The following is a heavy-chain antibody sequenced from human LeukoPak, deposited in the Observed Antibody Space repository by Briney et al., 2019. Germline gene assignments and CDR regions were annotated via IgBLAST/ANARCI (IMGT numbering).Heavy chain of an antibody. V-gene: IGHV1-2*02. J-gene: IGHJ4*02. CDR1: GYTFTDYY. CDR3: ARRPSTPVVPLDH. D-gene: IGHD2-2*01. CDR2: INPNNGDT. Sequence: ASVKVSCKASGYTFTDYYVHWVRQAPGQGLEWMGWINPNNGDTRYAQRFQGRVTMTRDTSITTAYMELTRLISDDTAVYYCARRPSTPVVPLDHWGQGTLVTVSS.